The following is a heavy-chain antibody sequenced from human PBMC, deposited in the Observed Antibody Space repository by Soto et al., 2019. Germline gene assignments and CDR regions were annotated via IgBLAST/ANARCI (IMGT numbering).Heavy chain of an antibody. CDR3: ASRTYYGDYRTRDNWFDP. CDR1: GGSFSGYY. Sequence: PSETLSLTCAVYGGSFSGYYWSWIRQPPGKGLEWIGEINHSESTNYNPSLKSRVTISVDTSKNQFSLKLSSVTAADTAVYYCASRTYYGDYRTRDNWFDPWGQGTLVTVSS. D-gene: IGHD4-17*01. CDR2: INHSEST. J-gene: IGHJ5*02. V-gene: IGHV4-34*01.